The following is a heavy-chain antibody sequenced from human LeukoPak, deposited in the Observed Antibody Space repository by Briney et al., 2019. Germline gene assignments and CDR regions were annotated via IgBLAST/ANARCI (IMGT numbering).Heavy chain of an antibody. Sequence: PGGSLRLSCAGSGFSFSSYGMNWVRQAPGKGLEWVSSISSIGSTIYYADSVKGRFTISRDNAKNSLYLQMNSLRVEDTAVYYCARDLGATIFDFDYWGQGTLVTVSS. D-gene: IGHD1-26*01. CDR2: ISSIGSTI. V-gene: IGHV3-48*01. J-gene: IGHJ4*02. CDR3: ARDLGATIFDFDY. CDR1: GFSFSSYG.